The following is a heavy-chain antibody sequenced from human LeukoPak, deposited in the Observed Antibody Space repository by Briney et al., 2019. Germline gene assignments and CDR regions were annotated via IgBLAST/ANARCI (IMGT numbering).Heavy chain of an antibody. D-gene: IGHD6-19*01. V-gene: IGHV3-33*01. J-gene: IGHJ4*02. CDR1: GFTFSSYG. CDR3: ARERGDSSGWYGGAFDY. CDR2: IWYDGSNK. Sequence: QSGRSLRLSCAASGFTFSSYGMHWVRQAPGKGLEWVAVIWYDGSNKYYADSVKGRFTISRDNSKNTLYLQMNSLRAEDTAVYYCARERGDSSGWYGGAFDYWGQGTLVTVSS.